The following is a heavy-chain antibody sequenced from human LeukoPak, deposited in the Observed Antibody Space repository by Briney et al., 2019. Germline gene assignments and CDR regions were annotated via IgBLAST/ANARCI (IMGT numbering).Heavy chain of an antibody. D-gene: IGHD6-6*01. V-gene: IGHV3-30*18. CDR1: GFTFSSYA. J-gene: IGHJ5*02. Sequence: GGSLRLSCAASGFTFSSYAMHWVRQAPGKGLEWVAVISYDGSNKYYADSVKGRFTISRDNSKNTLYLQMNSLRAEDTAVYYCAKLPPGIAATGLSPWGQGTLVTVSS. CDR2: ISYDGSNK. CDR3: AKLPPGIAATGLSP.